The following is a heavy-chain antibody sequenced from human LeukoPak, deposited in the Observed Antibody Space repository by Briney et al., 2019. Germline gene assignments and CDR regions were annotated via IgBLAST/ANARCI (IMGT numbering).Heavy chain of an antibody. V-gene: IGHV3-23*01. CDR1: GFTFSNYA. J-gene: IGHJ5*02. D-gene: IGHD6-13*01. CDR3: AKAGTSSWFDP. CDR2: ISGSGGST. Sequence: PGGSLRLSCAASGFTFSNYALSWVRQAPGKGLEWVSAISGSGGSTYYAGSVKGRFTISRDNSKNTLSPQMNSLRVEDTAVYYCAKAGTSSWFDPWGQGTLVTVSS.